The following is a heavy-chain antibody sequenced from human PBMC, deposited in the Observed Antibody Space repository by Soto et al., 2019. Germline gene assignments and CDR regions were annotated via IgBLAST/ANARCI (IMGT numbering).Heavy chain of an antibody. V-gene: IGHV4-4*02. CDR1: GGYISSSNW. J-gene: IGHJ5*02. D-gene: IGHD2-2*01. Sequence: SETLSLTCAVSGGYISSSNWWSWVRQPPGKGLEWIGEIYHSGSTNYNPSLKSRVTISVDKSKNQFSLKLSSVTAADTAVYYCARTPLGYCSSTSCYATTGWFDPWGQGTLVTVSS. CDR2: IYHSGST. CDR3: ARTPLGYCSSTSCYATTGWFDP.